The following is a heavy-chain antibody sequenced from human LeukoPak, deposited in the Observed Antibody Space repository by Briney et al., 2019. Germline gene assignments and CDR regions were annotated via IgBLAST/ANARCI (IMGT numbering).Heavy chain of an antibody. CDR1: GFTFSSYG. J-gene: IGHJ4*02. D-gene: IGHD6-13*01. CDR3: ARVGIAAAGTGFDY. V-gene: IGHV3-21*03. Sequence: PGGSLRLSCAASGFTFSSYGMNWVRQAPGKGLEWVASISSGSIYIYYADSVKGRFTISRDNAKNSLYLQMNSLRAEDTAVYYCARVGIAAAGTGFDYWGQGTLVTVSS. CDR2: ISSGSIYI.